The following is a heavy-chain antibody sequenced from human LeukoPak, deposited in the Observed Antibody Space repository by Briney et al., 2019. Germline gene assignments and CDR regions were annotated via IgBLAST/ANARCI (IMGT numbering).Heavy chain of an antibody. CDR2: IYYSGST. CDR1: SGSINYYY. D-gene: IGHD6-13*01. CDR3: ARGGKYSSSWFDS. V-gene: IGHV4-59*01. J-gene: IGHJ5*01. Sequence: SETLSLTCSVSSGSINYYYWNWIRQPPGKGLEWIGCIYYSGSTNYNPSLESQVTISVDTAKNQFSLKLSSVTAADTAMYYCARGGKYSSSWFDSWGQGTLVTVSS.